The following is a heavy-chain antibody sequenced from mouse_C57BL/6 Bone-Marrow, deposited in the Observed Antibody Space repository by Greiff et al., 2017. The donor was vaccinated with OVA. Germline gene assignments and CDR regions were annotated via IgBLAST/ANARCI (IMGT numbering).Heavy chain of an antibody. CDR2: IHPNSGST. CDR1: GYTFTSYW. J-gene: IGHJ3*01. D-gene: IGHD3-2*02. CDR3: ARLLRAY. Sequence: QVQLQQPGAELVKPGASVTLSCKASGYTFTSYWMLWVKQRPEQGLEWIGMIHPNSGSTNYNEKFKSNATLTVDKSSSTAYMQLSSLTSEDSAVYYCARLLRAYWGQGTLVTVSA. V-gene: IGHV1-64*01.